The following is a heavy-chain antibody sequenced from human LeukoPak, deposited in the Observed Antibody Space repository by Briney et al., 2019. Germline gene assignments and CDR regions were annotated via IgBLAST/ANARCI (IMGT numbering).Heavy chain of an antibody. CDR3: ATDANSGGYAVGTIDY. D-gene: IGHD2-15*01. CDR2: FDPEDGET. J-gene: IGHJ4*02. CDR1: GYTLTELS. V-gene: IGHV1-24*01. Sequence: GASVKVSCKVSGYTLTELSMHWVRQAPGKGLEWMGGFDPEDGETIYAQKFQGRVTMTEDTSTDTAYMELSSLRSEDTAVYYCATDANSGGYAVGTIDYWGQGTLVTVSS.